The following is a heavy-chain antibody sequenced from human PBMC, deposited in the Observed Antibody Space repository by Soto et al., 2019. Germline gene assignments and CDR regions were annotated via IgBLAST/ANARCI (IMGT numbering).Heavy chain of an antibody. D-gene: IGHD3-22*01. CDR1: GFTFSSYE. J-gene: IGHJ4*02. CDR2: ISSSGSTI. Sequence: PGGSLRLSYAASGFTFSSYEMNWVRQAPGKGLEWVSYISSSGSTIYYADSVKGRFTISRDNAKNSLYLQMNSLRAEDTAVYYCARGSDYYDSSGYWHPGEFDHWGQGTLVTVS. V-gene: IGHV3-48*03. CDR3: ARGSDYYDSSGYWHPGEFDH.